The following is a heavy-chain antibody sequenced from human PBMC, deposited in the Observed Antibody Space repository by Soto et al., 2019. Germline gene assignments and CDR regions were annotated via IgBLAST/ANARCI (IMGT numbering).Heavy chain of an antibody. V-gene: IGHV3-23*01. Sequence: PGGSLRLSCAASGFTFSSYAMSWVRQAPGKGLEWVSAISGSGGSTYYADSVKGRFTISRDNSKNTLYLQMNSLRAEDTAVYYCAKDRIAVAGHASARIFDYWGQGTLVTVSS. CDR2: ISGSGGST. CDR1: GFTFSSYA. CDR3: AKDRIAVAGHASARIFDY. D-gene: IGHD6-19*01. J-gene: IGHJ4*02.